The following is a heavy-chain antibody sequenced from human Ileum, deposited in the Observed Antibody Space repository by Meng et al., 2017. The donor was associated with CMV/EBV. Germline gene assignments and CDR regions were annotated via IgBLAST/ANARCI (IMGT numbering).Heavy chain of an antibody. CDR3: ARYWTLNYYDSSGYLDY. CDR2: IYYSGST. CDR1: SISSGGYY. D-gene: IGHD3-22*01. J-gene: IGHJ4*02. Sequence: SISSGGYYWSWIRQHPGKGLEWIGYIYYSGSTYYNPSLKSRVTISVDTSKNQFSLKLSSVTAADTAVYYCARYWTLNYYDSSGYLDYWGQGTLVTVSS. V-gene: IGHV4-31*02.